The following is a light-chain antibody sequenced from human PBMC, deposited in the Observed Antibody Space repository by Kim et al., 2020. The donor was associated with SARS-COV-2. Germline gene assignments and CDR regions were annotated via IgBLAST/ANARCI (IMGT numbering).Light chain of an antibody. CDR1: QSVSSY. CDR3: QQRSNWPPIT. J-gene: IGKJ5*01. Sequence: LSPGERATLSCRASQSVSSYLAWYQQKPGQAPRLLIYDASNRATGIPARFSGSGSGTDFTLTISSLEPEDFAVYYCQQRSNWPPITFGQGTRLE. CDR2: DAS. V-gene: IGKV3-11*01.